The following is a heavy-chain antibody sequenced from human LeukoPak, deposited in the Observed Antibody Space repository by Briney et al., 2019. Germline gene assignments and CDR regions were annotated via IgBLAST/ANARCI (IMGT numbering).Heavy chain of an antibody. J-gene: IGHJ3*02. Sequence: GGPLRLSCAASGFTFSTSWMTWVRQAPGKELEWLGNINEDGTIKNYVDSVKGRFTTSRDNAKNSLFLQMLSLRADDTAVYYCARDSGYNAFDIWGLGTVVTVSS. CDR1: GFTFSTSW. V-gene: IGHV3-7*01. CDR3: ARDSGYNAFDI. D-gene: IGHD5-18*01. CDR2: INEDGTIK.